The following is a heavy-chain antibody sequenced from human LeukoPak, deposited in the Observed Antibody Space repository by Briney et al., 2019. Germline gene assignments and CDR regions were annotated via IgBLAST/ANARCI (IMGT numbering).Heavy chain of an antibody. D-gene: IGHD1-26*01. J-gene: IGHJ4*02. V-gene: IGHV3-48*01. CDR3: ARDRLKSGSYYFDY. CDR1: AFTFSDYS. Sequence: PGGSLRLSCAASAFTFSDYSMNWVRQAPGKGLEWVSYICGRSSTIYYADSVKGRFTISRDNAKSSMYLQMNSLRAEDTAVYYCARDRLKSGSYYFDYWGQGTLVTVSS. CDR2: ICGRSSTI.